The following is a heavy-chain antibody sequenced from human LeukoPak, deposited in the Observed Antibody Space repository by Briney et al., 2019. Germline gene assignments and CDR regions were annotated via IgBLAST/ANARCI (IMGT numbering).Heavy chain of an antibody. J-gene: IGHJ6*02. CDR1: GGSISSGGYS. CDR2: INYSGST. CDR3: ARDEAIFGAGYYYGMDV. D-gene: IGHD3-3*01. V-gene: IGHV4-31*11. Sequence: SETLSLTCAVSGGSISSGGYSWSWIRQPPGKGLEWIGYINYSGSTYYNPSLKSRVTISVDTSQNQLSLKLSSVTAADTAVYYCARDEAIFGAGYYYGMDVWGQGTTVTVSS.